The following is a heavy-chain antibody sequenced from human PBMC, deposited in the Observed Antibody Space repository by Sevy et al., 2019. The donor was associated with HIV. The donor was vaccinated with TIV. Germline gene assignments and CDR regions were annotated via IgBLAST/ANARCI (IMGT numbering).Heavy chain of an antibody. CDR2: IGYDGSDK. CDR1: GFSFSSYG. Sequence: GGSLRLSCAASGFSFSSYGMYWVRQAPGKGLEWVARIGYDGSDKYYGDSVKGRVTISRDNSKKTLYLQMNSLRAEDTAVYYCARATGPRFDYGDPYAFDIWGQGTMVTVSS. CDR3: ARATGPRFDYGDPYAFDI. J-gene: IGHJ3*02. D-gene: IGHD4-17*01. V-gene: IGHV3-30*03.